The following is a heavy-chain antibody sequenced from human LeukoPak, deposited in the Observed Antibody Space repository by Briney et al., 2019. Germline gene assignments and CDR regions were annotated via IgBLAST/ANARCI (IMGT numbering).Heavy chain of an antibody. CDR2: ISYDGSNK. J-gene: IGHJ4*02. V-gene: IGHV3-30-3*01. CDR1: GFTFSSYA. CDR3: ARLSYGDYVTPNFDY. D-gene: IGHD4-17*01. Sequence: GGSLRLSCAASGFTFSSYAMHWVRQAPGKGLEWVAVISYDGSNKYYADSVKGRFTISRDNSKNTRYLQMNSLRAEDTAVYYCARLSYGDYVTPNFDYWGQGTLVTVSS.